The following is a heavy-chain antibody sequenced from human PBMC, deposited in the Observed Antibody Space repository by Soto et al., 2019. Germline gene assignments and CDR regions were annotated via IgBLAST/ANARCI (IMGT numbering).Heavy chain of an antibody. J-gene: IGHJ4*02. CDR3: AGRRDGPGSLDY. V-gene: IGHV4-4*02. CDR2: IYHSGST. D-gene: IGHD3-10*01. Sequence: SETLSLTCAVSGGSISSSNWWSWVRQPPGKGLEWIGEIYHSGSTNYNPSLKSQITISVDKSKNQFSVKLSSVTAADTAVYYCAGRRDGPGSLDYWGQGTLVTVSS. CDR1: GGSISSSNW.